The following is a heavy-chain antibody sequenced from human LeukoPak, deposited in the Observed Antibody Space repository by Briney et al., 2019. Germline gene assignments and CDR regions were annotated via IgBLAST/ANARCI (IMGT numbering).Heavy chain of an antibody. V-gene: IGHV1-18*01. CDR3: ARGPEVTPGSYYYYYYGMDV. Sequence: ASVKVSCKASGYTFTSYGISWVRQAPGQGLEWMGWISAYNGNTNYAQKFQGRVTMTRNTSISTAYMELSSLRSEDTAVYYCARGPEVTPGSYYYYYYGMDVWGQGTTVTVSS. CDR2: ISAYNGNT. D-gene: IGHD4-23*01. CDR1: GYTFTSYG. J-gene: IGHJ6*02.